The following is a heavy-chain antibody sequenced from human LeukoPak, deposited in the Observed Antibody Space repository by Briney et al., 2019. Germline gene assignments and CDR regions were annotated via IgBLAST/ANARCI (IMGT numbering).Heavy chain of an antibody. CDR2: IYPNSGAT. J-gene: IGHJ4*02. CDR3: GTLLSNGPFDY. V-gene: IGHV1-2*02. CDR1: GYTFTGYY. Sequence: VASVKVSCKASGYTFTGYYMHWVRQAPGQELEWMGYIYPNSGATKYAQKFQGRVTMTRDTSISTAYMELSGLGSDDTAVYYCGTLLSNGPFDYWGQGSLVTVSS.